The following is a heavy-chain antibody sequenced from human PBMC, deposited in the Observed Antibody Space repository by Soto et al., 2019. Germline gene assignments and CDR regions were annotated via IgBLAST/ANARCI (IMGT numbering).Heavy chain of an antibody. Sequence: PSETLSLTCTVSGGSISSGGYYWSWIRQHPGKGLEWIGYIYYSGSTYYNPSLKSRVTISVDTSKNQFSLKLSSVTAADTAVYYCARENRQHNWNPLAPYGMDVWPQGTTVTVSS. CDR3: ARENRQHNWNPLAPYGMDV. D-gene: IGHD1-20*01. V-gene: IGHV4-31*03. CDR1: GGSISSGGYY. CDR2: IYYSGST. J-gene: IGHJ6*02.